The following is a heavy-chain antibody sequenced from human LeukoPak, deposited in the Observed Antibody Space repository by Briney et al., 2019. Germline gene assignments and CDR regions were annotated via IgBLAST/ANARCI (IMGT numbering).Heavy chain of an antibody. CDR1: GGSISSSSYY. CDR3: AITYYYDSSGYYRLDYFDY. D-gene: IGHD3-22*01. V-gene: IGHV4-39*01. J-gene: IGHJ4*02. CDR2: IYYSGST. Sequence: SETLSLTCTVSGGSISSSSYYWGWIRQPPGKGLEWFGSIYYSGSTYYNPSLKSRVTISVDTSKNQFSLKLSSVTAADTAVYYCAITYYYDSSGYYRLDYFDYWGQGTLVTVSS.